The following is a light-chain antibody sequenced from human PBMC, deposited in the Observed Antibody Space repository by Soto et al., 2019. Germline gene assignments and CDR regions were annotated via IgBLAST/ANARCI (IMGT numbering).Light chain of an antibody. Sequence: QSALTQPPSVSGSPGQSVAISYTGTGSDIGTYNRVSWYQQPPGTAPKLMIYDVSDRPSGVPDRFSGSKSGNTASLTISGLQAEDEADYDCSSYTSSSTYVFGTGTKLTV. CDR1: GSDIGTYNR. J-gene: IGLJ1*01. V-gene: IGLV2-18*02. CDR3: SSYTSSSTYV. CDR2: DVS.